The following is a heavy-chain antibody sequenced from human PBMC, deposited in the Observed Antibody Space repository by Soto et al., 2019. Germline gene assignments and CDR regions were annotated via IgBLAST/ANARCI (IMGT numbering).Heavy chain of an antibody. V-gene: IGHV1-18*04. Sequence: QVQLVQSGVEVKKPGASVKVSCKASGYTFISHGISWVRQAPGQGLEWMGWISGKNGNTNYAQKLQGTVTLTTDTSTSTAYMELRSLRPDDTAVYYCARVASSIVVVPDYGMDVWGQGTTVTVSS. D-gene: IGHD2-15*01. J-gene: IGHJ6*02. CDR1: GYTFISHG. CDR3: ARVASSIVVVPDYGMDV. CDR2: ISGKNGNT.